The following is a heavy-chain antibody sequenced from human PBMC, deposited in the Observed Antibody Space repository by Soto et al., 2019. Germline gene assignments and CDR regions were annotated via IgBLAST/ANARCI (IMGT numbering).Heavy chain of an antibody. V-gene: IGHV3-48*02. J-gene: IGHJ4*02. Sequence: GSLRLSCAASGFTFSSSSMNWVRPAPGKGLEWLSFISVSSNTIYYADSVKGRFTISRDNAKNSLYLQMNSLRDEDTAVYYCARETQTKFDYWGQGTLVTVTS. CDR1: GFTFSSSS. CDR3: ARETQTKFDY. CDR2: ISVSSNTI.